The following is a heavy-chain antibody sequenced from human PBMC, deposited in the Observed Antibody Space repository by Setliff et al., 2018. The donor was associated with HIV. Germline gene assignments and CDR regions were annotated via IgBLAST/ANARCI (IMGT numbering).Heavy chain of an antibody. CDR1: GGSFSDFS. J-gene: IGHJ5*02. D-gene: IGHD3-16*01. Sequence: SETLSLTCAVYGGSFSDFSWTWIRQPPGKGLEWIGEINHRGSTIYNPSLKSRVSISVDTSKKQFSLKLDSVTAADTAVYYCARAGIPPLGARRWFDPWGQGTLVTAPQ. V-gene: IGHV4-34*01. CDR3: ARAGIPPLGARRWFDP. CDR2: INHRGST.